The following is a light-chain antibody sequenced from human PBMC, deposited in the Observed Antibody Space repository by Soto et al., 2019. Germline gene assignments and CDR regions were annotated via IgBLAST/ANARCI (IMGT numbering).Light chain of an antibody. CDR3: QQRSNWPPWT. CDR2: DAS. J-gene: IGKJ1*01. CDR1: QSVSSY. Sequence: EIVLTQSPATLSLSPGERATLSCRASQSVSSYLAWYPQKPGQAPRLLIYDASNRATGIPARFSGSGSGTNFTLTISSLEPEDFEVYYCQQRSNWPPWTFGQGTKVEIK. V-gene: IGKV3-11*01.